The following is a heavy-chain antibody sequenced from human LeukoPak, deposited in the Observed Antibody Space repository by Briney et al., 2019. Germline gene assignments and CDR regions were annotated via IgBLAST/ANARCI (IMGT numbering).Heavy chain of an antibody. D-gene: IGHD3-3*01. CDR3: ARLKRGLLEWLRYYGMDV. CDR1: GYTFTSYD. V-gene: IGHV1-8*01. J-gene: IGHJ6*02. Sequence: ASVKVSGKASGYTFTSYDINWVRQATGQGLEWMGWMNPNSGNTGYAQKFQGRVTMTRNTSISTAYMELSRLRSDDTAVYYCARLKRGLLEWLRYYGMDVWGQGTTVTVSS. CDR2: MNPNSGNT.